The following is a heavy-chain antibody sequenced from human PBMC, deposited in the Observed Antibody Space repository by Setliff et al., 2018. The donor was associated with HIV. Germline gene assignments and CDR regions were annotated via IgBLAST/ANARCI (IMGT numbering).Heavy chain of an antibody. CDR1: GGSISSSNW. Sequence: SETLSLTCAVSGGSISSSNWWSWVRQPPGKGLEWIGEIYHSGSTNYNPSLKSRVTISVDTSKNQFSLKLSSVTAADTAVYYCASRIYYYDSSRVLREEGFDPWGQGTLVTVSS. V-gene: IGHV4-4*02. CDR3: ASRIYYYDSSRVLREEGFDP. J-gene: IGHJ5*02. CDR2: IYHSGST. D-gene: IGHD3-22*01.